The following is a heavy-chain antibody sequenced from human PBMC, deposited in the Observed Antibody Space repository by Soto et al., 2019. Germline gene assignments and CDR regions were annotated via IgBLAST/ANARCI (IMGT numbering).Heavy chain of an antibody. D-gene: IGHD6-13*01. CDR2: IYYSGST. CDR1: GGSISSYY. V-gene: IGHV4-59*01. Sequence: KSSETLSLTCTVSGGSISSYYWSWIRQPPGKGLEWIGYIYYSGSTNYNPSLKSRVTISVDTSKNQFSLKLSSVTAADTAVYYCARGLAAAVSNWFDPWGQGTLVTVSS. J-gene: IGHJ5*02. CDR3: ARGLAAAVSNWFDP.